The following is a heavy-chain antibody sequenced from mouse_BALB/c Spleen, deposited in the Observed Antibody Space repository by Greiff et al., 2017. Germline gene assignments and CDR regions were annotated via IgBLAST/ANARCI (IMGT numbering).Heavy chain of an antibody. CDR3: AREGYYDYDGRYAMDY. D-gene: IGHD2-4*01. CDR1: GFTFSSYA. J-gene: IGHJ4*01. Sequence: DVKLVESGGGLVKPGGSLKLSCAASGFTFSSYAMSWVRQTPEKRLEWVASISSGGSTYYPDSVKGRFTISRDNARNILYLQMSSLRSEDTAMYYCAREGYYDYDGRYAMDYWGQGTSVTVSS. V-gene: IGHV5-6-5*01. CDR2: ISSGGST.